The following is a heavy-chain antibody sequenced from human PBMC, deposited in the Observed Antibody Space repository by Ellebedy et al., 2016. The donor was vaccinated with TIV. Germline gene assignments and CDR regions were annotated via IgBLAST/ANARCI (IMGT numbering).Heavy chain of an antibody. J-gene: IGHJ4*02. CDR2: IYNGGAT. V-gene: IGHV4-39*01. CDR3: ASREPIDGGRPGAIDH. D-gene: IGHD2-15*01. Sequence: SETLSLTCTVSGGSMSRSSYYWGCLRQPPGKRPEWFGNIYNGGATYYNPSLESRVTISVDTSKNQFSLKLSSVTAADTGVYYCASREPIDGGRPGAIDHWGQGTLVTVS. CDR1: GGSMSRSSYY.